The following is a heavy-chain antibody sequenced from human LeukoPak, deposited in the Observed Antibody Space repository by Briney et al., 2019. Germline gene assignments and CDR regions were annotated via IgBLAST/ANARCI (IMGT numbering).Heavy chain of an antibody. J-gene: IGHJ4*02. V-gene: IGHV3-23*01. CDR2: ITGSSDST. D-gene: IGHD6-6*01. Sequence: GGSLRLSCAASGFTFSNYVMSWVRQAPGKGLEWVSAITGSSDSTYYADSVKGRFTSSRDNSKSTLFLQMNSLRAEDTAIYYCAKGSSSSRPYYFDCWGQGTLATVSS. CDR1: GFTFSNYV. CDR3: AKGSSSSRPYYFDC.